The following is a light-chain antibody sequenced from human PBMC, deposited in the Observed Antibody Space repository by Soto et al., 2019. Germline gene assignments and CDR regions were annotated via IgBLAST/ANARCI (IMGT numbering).Light chain of an antibody. V-gene: IGKV3-15*01. CDR2: AAS. CDR3: QEYSKWPLFT. Sequence: EIVVTQSPGILSVSPGDRATLSCRASQSVGRNLAWYQQKPGQAPTLLIYAASTRATRLPARFSGSGSGTDFTLNISSLQSEDFAVYYCQEYSKWPLFTFGPGTRVDIK. CDR1: QSVGRN. J-gene: IGKJ3*01.